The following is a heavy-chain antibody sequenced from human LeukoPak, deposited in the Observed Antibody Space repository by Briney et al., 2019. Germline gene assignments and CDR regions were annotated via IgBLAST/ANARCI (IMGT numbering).Heavy chain of an antibody. CDR2: ISAYNGNT. CDR3: ARERGRCRGGSCHSDFDY. Sequence: GASVTVSFKASGYTFTSYGISWVRQAPGQGLEWMGWISAYNGNTNYAQKLQGRVTMTTDTSTSTAYMELSSLRSDDTAVYYCARERGRCRGGSCHSDFDYWGQGTLVTVSS. D-gene: IGHD2-15*01. J-gene: IGHJ4*02. CDR1: GYTFTSYG. V-gene: IGHV1-18*01.